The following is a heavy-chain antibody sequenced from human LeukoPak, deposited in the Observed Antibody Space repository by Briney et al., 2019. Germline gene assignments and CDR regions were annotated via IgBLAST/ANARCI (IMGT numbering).Heavy chain of an antibody. V-gene: IGHV3-48*04. CDR1: GFTFSSFS. Sequence: PGGSLRLSCAASGFTFSSFSMNWVRQAPGKGLEWISYIGSSSSTIYYADSVKGRFTISRDNAKNSLYLQMNSLRAEDTAVYYCARGVAGFGELLGGWFDPWGQETLVTVSS. J-gene: IGHJ5*02. CDR3: ARGVAGFGELLGGWFDP. CDR2: IGSSSSTI. D-gene: IGHD3-10*01.